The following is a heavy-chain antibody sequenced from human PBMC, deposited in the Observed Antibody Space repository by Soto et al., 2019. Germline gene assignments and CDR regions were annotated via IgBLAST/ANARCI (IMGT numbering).Heavy chain of an antibody. D-gene: IGHD5-18*01. J-gene: IGHJ6*02. V-gene: IGHV3-9*01. CDR3: AKDMSNGGTTYSYGYYYYGMDV. Sequence: HPGGSLRLSCAASGFTFDDYAMHWVRQAPGKGLEWVSGISWNSGSIGYADSVKGRFTISRDNAKNSLYLQMNSLRAEDTALYYCAKDMSNGGTTYSYGYYYYGMDVWGQGTTVTVSS. CDR1: GFTFDDYA. CDR2: ISWNSGSI.